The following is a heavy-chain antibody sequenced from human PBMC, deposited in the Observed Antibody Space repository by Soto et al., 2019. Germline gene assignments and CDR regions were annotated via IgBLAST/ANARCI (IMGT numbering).Heavy chain of an antibody. CDR3: AKADGQQWLIPHLDN. Sequence: EVHLLESGGGVVQPGGSLRLSCVASGFNFKKFAMAWVRQAAGEGLEWVSGISCCGGSASYADSVKGRFSIARDDSKNPASLQLNSLRVEDTAQYYCAKADGQQWLIPHLDNWGQGTLVTVS. CDR2: ISCCGGSA. D-gene: IGHD6-19*01. J-gene: IGHJ4*02. CDR1: GFNFKKFA. V-gene: IGHV3-23*01.